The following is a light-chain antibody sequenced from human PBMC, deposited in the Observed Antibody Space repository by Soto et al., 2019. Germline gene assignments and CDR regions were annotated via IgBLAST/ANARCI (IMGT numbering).Light chain of an antibody. CDR2: DVS. V-gene: IGLV2-14*01. J-gene: IGLJ1*01. Sequence: SLRTQPSSLSGSPGQSITISCPGASSDVGGNNYASWYQQYPGKAPKLMVCDVSNRPSGVSNRFSGSKSGNTASLTISGLQAEDEADYYCSSFTGTSYVFGTGTKVTVL. CDR1: SSDVGGNNY. CDR3: SSFTGTSYV.